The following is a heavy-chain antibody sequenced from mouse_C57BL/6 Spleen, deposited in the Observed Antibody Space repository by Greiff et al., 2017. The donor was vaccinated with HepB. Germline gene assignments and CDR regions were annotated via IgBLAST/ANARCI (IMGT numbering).Heavy chain of an antibody. D-gene: IGHD2-3*01. CDR1: GFSLTSYG. V-gene: IGHV2-2*01. J-gene: IGHJ4*01. Sequence: QVQLQQSGPGLVQPSQSLSITCTVSGFSLTSYGVHWVRQSPGKGLEWLGVIWSGGSTDYNAAFISRLSISKDNSKSQVFFKMNSLQADDTAIYYCARGRDGLLRDYYAMDYWGQGTSVTVSS. CDR2: IWSGGST. CDR3: ARGRDGLLRDYYAMDY.